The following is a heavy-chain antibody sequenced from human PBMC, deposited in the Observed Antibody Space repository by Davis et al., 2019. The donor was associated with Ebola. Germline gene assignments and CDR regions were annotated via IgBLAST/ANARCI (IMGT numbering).Heavy chain of an antibody. CDR2: IKSKTDGGTT. J-gene: IGHJ4*02. D-gene: IGHD6-13*01. Sequence: GESLKISCAASGITFNRAWMSWVRQAPGKGLECVGRIKSKTDGGTTDYAAPVKGRFTISTDDSKNTLFLQMNSLETEDTAVYYCTTAGFRSSRSEYWGQGTLVTVSS. CDR1: GITFNRAW. CDR3: TTAGFRSSRSEY. V-gene: IGHV3-15*01.